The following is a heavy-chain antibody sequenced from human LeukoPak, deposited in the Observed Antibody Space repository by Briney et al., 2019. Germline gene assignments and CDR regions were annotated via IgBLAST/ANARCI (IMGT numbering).Heavy chain of an antibody. Sequence: PGGSLRLSCAASGFTFSSYGMSWVRQAPGKGLEWVSAISGSGGSTYYADSVKGRFTISRDNSKNTLYLQMNSLRAEDTAVYYCAKSTMVRGVITRFDPWGQGTLVTVSS. CDR1: GFTFSSYG. V-gene: IGHV3-23*01. J-gene: IGHJ5*02. CDR2: ISGSGGST. CDR3: AKSTMVRGVITRFDP. D-gene: IGHD3-10*01.